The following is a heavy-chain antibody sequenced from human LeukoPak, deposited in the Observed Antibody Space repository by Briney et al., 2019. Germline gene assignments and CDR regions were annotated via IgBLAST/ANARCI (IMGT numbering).Heavy chain of an antibody. V-gene: IGHV4-59*08. D-gene: IGHD3-3*01. CDR2: IYYSGST. Sequence: SETLSLTCTVSGGSISSYYWSWIRQPPGKGLGWIGYIYYSGSTYYNPSLKSRVTISVDTSKNQFSLKLSSVTAADTAVYYCARAGNYDFWSGPPAGDFQHWGQGTLVTVSS. J-gene: IGHJ1*01. CDR3: ARAGNYDFWSGPPAGDFQH. CDR1: GGSISSYY.